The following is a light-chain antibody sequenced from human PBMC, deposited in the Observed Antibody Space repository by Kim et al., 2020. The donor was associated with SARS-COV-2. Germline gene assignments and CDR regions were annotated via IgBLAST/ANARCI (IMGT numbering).Light chain of an antibody. Sequence: LSPGRGATSSRASSRSVSSYLAWYQQQHGQAPRLLIYDASDRATGIPARFSGSGSGTDFTLTISSLEPEDFAVYYCQQRSNWPITFGEGTRLEIK. V-gene: IGKV3-11*01. J-gene: IGKJ5*01. CDR3: QQRSNWPIT. CDR1: RSVSSY. CDR2: DAS.